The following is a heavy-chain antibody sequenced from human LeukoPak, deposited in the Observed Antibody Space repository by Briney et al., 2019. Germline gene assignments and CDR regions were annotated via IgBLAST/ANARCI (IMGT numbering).Heavy chain of an antibody. CDR3: ARHKWSLSLDV. V-gene: IGHV4-59*08. J-gene: IGHJ6*02. CDR1: GGSISSYY. D-gene: IGHD2-15*01. CDR2: IYYSGST. Sequence: SETLSLTCTVSGGSISSYYWSWIRQPPGKGLEWIGYIYYSGSTNYNPSLKSRVTISVDTSKNQFSLKLSSVTAADTAVYYCARHKWSLSLDVWGQGTTDTVSS.